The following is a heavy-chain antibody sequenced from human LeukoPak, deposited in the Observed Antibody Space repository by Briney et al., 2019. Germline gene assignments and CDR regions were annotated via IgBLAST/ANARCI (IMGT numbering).Heavy chain of an antibody. Sequence: SETLSLTCTVSGGSISSGGYYWSWIRQHPGKGLEWIGYIYYSGSTNYNPSLKSRVTISVDTSKNQFSLKLSSVTAADTAVYYCARLVATGFAAIDYWGQGTLVTVSS. V-gene: IGHV4-61*08. J-gene: IGHJ4*02. CDR2: IYYSGST. CDR1: GGSISSGGYY. D-gene: IGHD2-15*01. CDR3: ARLVATGFAAIDY.